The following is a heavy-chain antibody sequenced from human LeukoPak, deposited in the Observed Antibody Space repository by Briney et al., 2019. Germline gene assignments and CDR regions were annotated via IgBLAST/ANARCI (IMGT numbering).Heavy chain of an antibody. CDR1: GGSISSSSNY. CDR2: SYYSGRT. CDR3: ARHDCITPACYYFYVMDV. Sequence: SETLTLTCTVSGGSISSSSNYWGWIRQPPGKGPEWFGSSYYSGRTYYNPSFKSRLTISIDTSKNQFSLKLSSVTATDTAVYYCARHDCITPACYYFYVMDVWGQGTTVTVSS. D-gene: IGHD3-10*01. J-gene: IGHJ6*02. V-gene: IGHV4-39*01.